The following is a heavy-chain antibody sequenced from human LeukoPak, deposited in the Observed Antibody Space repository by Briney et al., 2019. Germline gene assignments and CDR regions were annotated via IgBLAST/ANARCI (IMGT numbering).Heavy chain of an antibody. CDR3: AREGREYRVYDPGSFNS. D-gene: IGHD5/OR15-5a*01. CDR2: ISAYNGNT. Sequence: ASVKVSCKASGYTFTSYGISWVRQAPGQGLEWMGWISAYNGNTNYAQKLQGRVTMTTDTSTSTAYMELRNLRSDDTAVDYCAREGREYRVYDPGSFNSWGKGPLVTSSS. J-gene: IGHJ4*02. CDR1: GYTFTSYG. V-gene: IGHV1-18*01.